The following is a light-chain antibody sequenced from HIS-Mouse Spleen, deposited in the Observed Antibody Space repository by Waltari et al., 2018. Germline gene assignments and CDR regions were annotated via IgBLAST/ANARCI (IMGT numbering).Light chain of an antibody. CDR3: SSYTSSSTLVV. Sequence: QSALTQPASVSGSPGQSITISCTGTSSDVGGYNYVSCYQQHPGKAPKLMIYDVSNRPSGVSNRFSGSESGNTASLTISGLQAEDEADYYCSSYTSSSTLVVFGGGTKLTVL. CDR2: DVS. V-gene: IGLV2-14*03. J-gene: IGLJ2*01. CDR1: SSDVGGYNY.